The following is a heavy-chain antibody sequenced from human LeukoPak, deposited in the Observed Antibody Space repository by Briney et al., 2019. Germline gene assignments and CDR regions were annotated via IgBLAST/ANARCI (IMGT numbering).Heavy chain of an antibody. CDR3: ARGIAVAGYYFDY. CDR1: GYTFTSYD. D-gene: IGHD6-19*01. CDR2: MNPNSGNT. V-gene: IGHV1-8*01. J-gene: IGHJ4*02. Sequence: ASVKVPCKASGYTFTSYDINWVRQATGQGLEWMGWMNPNSGNTGYAQKFQGRVTMTRNTSISTAYMELSSLRSEDTAVYYCARGIAVAGYYFDYWGQGTLVTVSS.